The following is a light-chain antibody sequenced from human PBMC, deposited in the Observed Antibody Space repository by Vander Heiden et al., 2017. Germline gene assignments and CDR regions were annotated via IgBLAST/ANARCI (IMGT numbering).Light chain of an antibody. J-gene: IGKJ1*01. CDR3: QQYYSTPPT. Sequence: DIQMAQSPSSLAASVGDRVTITCRASQNIRHYLDWYQQKPGKAPTFLIYCASTLQSGVPSRFSGSGSGTDFTLTISSLQPEDVATYYCQQYYSTPPTFGQGTKVDIK. CDR2: CAS. CDR1: QNIRHY. V-gene: IGKV1-39*01.